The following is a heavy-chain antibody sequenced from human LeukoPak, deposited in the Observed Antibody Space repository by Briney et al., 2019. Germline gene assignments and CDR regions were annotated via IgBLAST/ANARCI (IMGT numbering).Heavy chain of an antibody. D-gene: IGHD3-16*01. CDR3: ARGRGWVDH. CDR2: IHEDGSVT. CDR1: GFTFTAYA. V-gene: IGHV3-7*01. Sequence: GGSLRLSCAASGFTFTAYAMSWFRQTPGKGLEWVANIHEDGSVTNYVDSVKGRFTISRDNARNSVYLQLNSLRAEDTALYYCARGRGWVDHWGQGTLVTVSS. J-gene: IGHJ4*02.